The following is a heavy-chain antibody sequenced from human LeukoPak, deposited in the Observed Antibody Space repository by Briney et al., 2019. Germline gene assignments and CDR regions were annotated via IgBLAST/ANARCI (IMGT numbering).Heavy chain of an antibody. Sequence: PSETLSLTCAVSGGSISSGGYSWSWIRQPPGKGLEWIGYIYHSGSTYFNPSLKSRVTISVDRSKNQFSLKLSSVTAADTAVYYCARLGGSGSSIDYWGQGTLVTVSS. CDR2: IYHSGST. D-gene: IGHD3-10*01. CDR1: GGSISSGGYS. V-gene: IGHV4-30-2*01. J-gene: IGHJ4*02. CDR3: ARLGGSGSSIDY.